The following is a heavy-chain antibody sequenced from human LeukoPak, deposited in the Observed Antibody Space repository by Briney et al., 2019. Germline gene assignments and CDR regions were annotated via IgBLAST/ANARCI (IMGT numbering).Heavy chain of an antibody. CDR3: ARIGGSYRYFDY. D-gene: IGHD1-26*01. CDR2: ISAYNGNT. V-gene: IGHV1-18*01. CDR1: GGTFSSYA. Sequence: ASVKVSCKASGGTFSSYAISWVRQAPGQGLEWMGWISAYNGNTNYAQKLQGRVTMTTDTSTSTAYMELRSLRSDDTAVYYCARIGGSYRYFDYWGQGTLVTVSS. J-gene: IGHJ4*02.